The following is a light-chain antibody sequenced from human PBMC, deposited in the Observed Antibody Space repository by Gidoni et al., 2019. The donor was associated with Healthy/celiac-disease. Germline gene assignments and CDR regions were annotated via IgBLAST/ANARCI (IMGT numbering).Light chain of an antibody. CDR3: MQALQTPRT. V-gene: IGKV2-28*01. Sequence: EMVRTQSPLSRPVTPGEPASISCRSSQSLLHSNGYNYLDWYLQKPGQSPQLLIYLGSNRASGVPDRFSGSGSGTDFTLKISRVEAEDVGVYYCMQALQTPRTFGQGTKVEIK. CDR1: QSLLHSNGYNY. CDR2: LGS. J-gene: IGKJ1*01.